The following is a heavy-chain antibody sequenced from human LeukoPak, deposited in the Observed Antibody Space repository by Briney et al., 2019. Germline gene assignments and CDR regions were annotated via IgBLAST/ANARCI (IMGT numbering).Heavy chain of an antibody. CDR3: ARVPYCSSTSCFLFDY. CDR1: GYTFTSYD. J-gene: IGHJ4*02. CDR2: MNPNSGNT. V-gene: IGHV1-8*01. Sequence: ASVKVSCKASGYTFTSYDINWVRQATGQGLEWMGWMNPNSGNTGYAQKLQGRVTMTTDTSTSTAYMELRSLRSDDTAVYYCARVPYCSSTSCFLFDYWGQGTLVTVSS. D-gene: IGHD2-2*01.